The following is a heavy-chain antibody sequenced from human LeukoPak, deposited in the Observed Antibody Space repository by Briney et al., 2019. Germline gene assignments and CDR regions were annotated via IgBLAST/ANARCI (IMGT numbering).Heavy chain of an antibody. CDR1: SFTFSSYS. Sequence: GRSLRLSYAASSFTFSSYSMSSVRQAPGEWLEWVPAISGSGGSTYHADSVKGRFTISRDNSKSTLFLQMNSLRAEDTAVYYCAKDPRVGSRVATPCHWGQGTLVTVSS. CDR3: AKDPRVGSRVATPCH. V-gene: IGHV3-23*01. J-gene: IGHJ4*02. D-gene: IGHD5-24*01. CDR2: ISGSGGST.